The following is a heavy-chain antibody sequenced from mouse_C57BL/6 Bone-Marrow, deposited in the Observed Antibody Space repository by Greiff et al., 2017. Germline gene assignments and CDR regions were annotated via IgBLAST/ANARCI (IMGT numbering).Heavy chain of an antibody. D-gene: IGHD1-1*01. CDR1: GYTFTDHT. CDR3: ARCLYYYGSSLYAMDY. J-gene: IGHJ4*01. Sequence: QVQLQQSDAELVKPGASVKISCKVSGYTFTDHTIHWMKQRPEQGLEWIGYIYPRDGSTKYNEKFKGKATLTADKSSSTAYMQLNSLTSEDSAVYFCARCLYYYGSSLYAMDYWGQGTSVTVSS. V-gene: IGHV1-78*01. CDR2: IYPRDGST.